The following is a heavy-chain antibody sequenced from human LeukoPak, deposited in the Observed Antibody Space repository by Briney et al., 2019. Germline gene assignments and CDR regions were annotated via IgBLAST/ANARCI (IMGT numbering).Heavy chain of an antibody. Sequence: PSETLSLTCAVYGGSFSGYYWSWVRQPPENGLEWIGEIYHSGSTNYNPSLKSRVTISVDKSKNQFSLKLSSVTAADTAVYYCARYDVGWYYFDYWGQGTLVTVSS. CDR3: ARYDVGWYYFDY. CDR1: GGSFSGYY. J-gene: IGHJ4*02. D-gene: IGHD6-19*01. V-gene: IGHV4-34*01. CDR2: IYHSGST.